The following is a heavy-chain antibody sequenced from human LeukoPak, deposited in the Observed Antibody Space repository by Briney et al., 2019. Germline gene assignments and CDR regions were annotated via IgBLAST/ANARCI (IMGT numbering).Heavy chain of an antibody. J-gene: IGHJ4*02. Sequence: PSETLSLTCTVSGGSISSGSYYWSWLRQPAGKGLEWIGRIYTSGSTNYNPSLKSRVTITVDTSKNQFSLKLSSVTAADTAVYYCARILYYYDSSGTREVWGQGTLVTVSS. CDR3: ARILYYYDSSGTREV. D-gene: IGHD3-22*01. V-gene: IGHV4-61*02. CDR2: IYTSGST. CDR1: GGSISSGSYY.